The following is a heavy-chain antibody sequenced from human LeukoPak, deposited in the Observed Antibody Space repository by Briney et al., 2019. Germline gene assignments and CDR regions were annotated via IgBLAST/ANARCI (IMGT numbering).Heavy chain of an antibody. D-gene: IGHD6-19*01. CDR3: ARATSYTGHLGW. CDR2: IYYSGST. Sequence: SETLSLTCTVSGGSITNYYWSWLRPPPGKGLEGIGYIYYSGSTNYNPSLKSRVTISVDTSKNQFSLSLSSVTAADTAVYYCARATSYTGHLGWWGQGTLVTVSS. CDR1: GGSITNYY. J-gene: IGHJ4*02. V-gene: IGHV4-59*08.